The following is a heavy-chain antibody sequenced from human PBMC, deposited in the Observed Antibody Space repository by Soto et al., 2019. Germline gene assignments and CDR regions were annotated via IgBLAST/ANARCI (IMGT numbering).Heavy chain of an antibody. CDR1: GFTFSSYW. CDR3: ARDQGAGYFDY. J-gene: IGHJ4*02. Sequence: GGSLRLSCAASGFTFSSYWMSWVRQAPGKGLEWVANIKQDGSEKYYVDSVKGRFTISRDNAKNSLYLQMNSLGAEDTAVYYCARDQGAGYFDYWGQGTLVTVSS. D-gene: IGHD1-26*01. V-gene: IGHV3-7*01. CDR2: IKQDGSEK.